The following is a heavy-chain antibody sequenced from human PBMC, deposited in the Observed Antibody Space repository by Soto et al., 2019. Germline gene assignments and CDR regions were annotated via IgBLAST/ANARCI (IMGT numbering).Heavy chain of an antibody. CDR2: IYWDDDK. D-gene: IGHD2-21*02. J-gene: IGHJ6*02. CDR1: GFSLSTIGVG. Sequence: QITLKESGPTLVKPTQTLTLTCTFSGFSLSTIGVGVGWIRQPPGKALEWLALIYWDDDKRYSPSLKSRLTVTKGTSKNQVVLTITNMDPVDTATYYCVQSRCGGDCLQSYSSHSYYGLDVWGQGTTVTVSS. CDR3: VQSRCGGDCLQSYSSHSYYGLDV. V-gene: IGHV2-5*02.